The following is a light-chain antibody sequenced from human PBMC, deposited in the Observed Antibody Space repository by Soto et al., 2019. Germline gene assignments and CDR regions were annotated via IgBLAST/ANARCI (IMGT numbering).Light chain of an antibody. V-gene: IGKV3-20*01. CDR2: GAS. CDR3: QQYGGSTRT. CDR1: QSGFNNN. Sequence: EIVLTQSPGTLSLSPGERATLSCRASQSGFNNNLAWYQQEPGQAPRLLMFGASSRATGIPDRFSGSGYGTDFTLTISRLEPEDFAIYHCQQYGGSTRTFGQGTKLEIK. J-gene: IGKJ2*01.